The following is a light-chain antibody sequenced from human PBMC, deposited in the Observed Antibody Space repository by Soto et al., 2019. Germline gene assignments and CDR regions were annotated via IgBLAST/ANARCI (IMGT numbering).Light chain of an antibody. J-gene: IGLJ1*01. CDR3: QSYDSSLSGYV. V-gene: IGLV1-40*01. CDR2: GNS. Sequence: QSVLTQPPSVSGAPGQRVTISCTGSSSNIGAGYDVHWYQQLPGTAPKLLLYGNSNRPSGVPDRFSGSKSGTSASLAITGLQAEDEADYYCQSYDSSLSGYVVGTGTKLTVL. CDR1: SSNIGAGYD.